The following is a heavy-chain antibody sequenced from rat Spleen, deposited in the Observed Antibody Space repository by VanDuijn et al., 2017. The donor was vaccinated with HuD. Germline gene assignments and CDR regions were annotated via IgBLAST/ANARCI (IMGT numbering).Heavy chain of an antibody. Sequence: EVQLVESDGGLTQPGRSLKLSCAASGFSFSDYYMAWVRQAPTKGLEWVATINYDGISTFYRDSVKARFTISRDNVKSTLYLQMDGLRSEDTATYYCARHGGLRNWFAYWGQGTLVTVSS. V-gene: IGHV5-29*01. J-gene: IGHJ3*01. CDR3: ARHGGLRNWFAY. CDR2: INYDGIST. CDR1: GFSFSDYY. D-gene: IGHD1-11*01.